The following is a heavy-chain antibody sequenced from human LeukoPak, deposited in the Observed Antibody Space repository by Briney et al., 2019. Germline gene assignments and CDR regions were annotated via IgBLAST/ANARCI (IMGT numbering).Heavy chain of an antibody. Sequence: GRSLRLSCTASGFSFSGHWMHWARQLPGKGLVWVSRISPTGSTTSYADSVKGRFTVSRDNAKNTLYLQVNNLRAEDTAVYYCARGPNSNWSGLDFWGQGTLLTVSS. CDR2: ISPTGSTT. D-gene: IGHD6-6*01. CDR3: ARGPNSNWSGLDF. J-gene: IGHJ4*02. CDR1: GFSFSGHW. V-gene: IGHV3-74*01.